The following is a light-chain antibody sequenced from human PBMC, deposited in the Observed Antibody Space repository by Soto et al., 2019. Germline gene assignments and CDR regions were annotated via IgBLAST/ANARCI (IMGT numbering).Light chain of an antibody. CDR1: QDISNY. CDR3: QQYDTLSFT. Sequence: DIQMTQSPSSLSASVGDRVTITCQASQDISNYLNWYQQKLGKAPKLLIYDASNLEPGVPSRFSGSGSRTEFIFTISSLQPEDIATYYCQQYDTLSFTFGPGTKVDIK. V-gene: IGKV1-33*01. J-gene: IGKJ3*01. CDR2: DAS.